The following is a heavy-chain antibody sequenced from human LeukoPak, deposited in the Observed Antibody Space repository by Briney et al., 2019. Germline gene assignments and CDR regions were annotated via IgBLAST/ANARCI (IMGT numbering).Heavy chain of an antibody. V-gene: IGHV4-34*01. CDR1: GGSFSRYY. D-gene: IGHD3-3*01. J-gene: IGHJ4*02. Sequence: SETLSLTCAVNGGSFSRYYWSWIRQPPGKGLEWIGEINHSGSTNYNPSLKSRVTISVDTSKNQFSLKLNSVTAADTAVYYCARIRSGYYYYFDYWGQGTLVTVSS. CDR2: INHSGST. CDR3: ARIRSGYYYYFDY.